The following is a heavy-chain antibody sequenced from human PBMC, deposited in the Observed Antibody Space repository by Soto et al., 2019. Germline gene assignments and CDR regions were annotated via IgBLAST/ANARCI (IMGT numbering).Heavy chain of an antibody. V-gene: IGHV3-9*01. CDR3: AKSKGVLEILMTTVTTFWGPFQI. D-gene: IGHD4-17*01. CDR1: GFTFDDYA. Sequence: EVQLVESGGGLVQPGRSLRLSCAASGFTFDDYAMHWVRQVPGKGPEWVSGITWNSGSRGHAESVRGRFTISRENAKNWLYLQMISVRAEDTALYYCAKSKGVLEILMTTVTTFWGPFQIWGQGTMVTVSS. CDR2: ITWNSGSR. J-gene: IGHJ3*02.